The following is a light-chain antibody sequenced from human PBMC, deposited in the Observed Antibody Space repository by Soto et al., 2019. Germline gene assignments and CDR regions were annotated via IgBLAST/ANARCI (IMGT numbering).Light chain of an antibody. CDR2: SAS. J-gene: IGKJ3*01. V-gene: IGKV1-27*01. Sequence: DIQMTQSPSSLSASVGDRVTITCRASQAISNHLAWYQQKPGKAPKVLIYSASTLQSGVPSRFSGSGSGTEFTLTISSLQPEDVATYYCQRHNSAPPVTFGPGTKVDIK. CDR1: QAISNH. CDR3: QRHNSAPPVT.